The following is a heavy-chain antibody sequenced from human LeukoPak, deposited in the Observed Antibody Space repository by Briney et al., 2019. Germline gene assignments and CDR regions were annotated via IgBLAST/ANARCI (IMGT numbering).Heavy chain of an antibody. Sequence: SQTLSLTCTLSGRTINNNDYYWGWLRQPPGKGLEGIGSISYSGYTYLNPSLKSRFTISVDSSKTQFSLKLTSVTAADTALYYCARRLSYYYGMDVWGQGTTVTVSS. CDR2: ISYSGYT. CDR3: ARRLSYYYGMDV. J-gene: IGHJ6*02. CDR1: GRTINNNDYY. V-gene: IGHV4-39*01.